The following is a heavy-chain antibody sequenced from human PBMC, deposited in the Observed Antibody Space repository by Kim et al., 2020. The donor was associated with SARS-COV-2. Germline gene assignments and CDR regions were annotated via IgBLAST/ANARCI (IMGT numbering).Heavy chain of an antibody. D-gene: IGHD1-26*01. Sequence: PSLTSRVTISVDPSKNQFSLKLSSVTPADTAVYYCARLKWVAPNAFDFWGQGTMVTVSS. J-gene: IGHJ3*01. CDR3: ARLKWVAPNAFDF. V-gene: IGHV4-59*01.